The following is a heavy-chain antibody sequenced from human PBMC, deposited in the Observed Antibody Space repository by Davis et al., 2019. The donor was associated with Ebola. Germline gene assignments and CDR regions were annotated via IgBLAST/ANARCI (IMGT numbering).Heavy chain of an antibody. D-gene: IGHD1-26*01. J-gene: IGHJ3*02. Sequence: GESLKISCAASGFTFRDYYMSWIRQAPGKGLEWISYITTSGSTIYYADSVKGRFTVSRDNAKNALYLQMNRLRVEDTAVYYCAKDQKWELLKGPDAFDIWGQGTMVTVSS. V-gene: IGHV3-11*01. CDR2: ITTSGSTI. CDR1: GFTFRDYY. CDR3: AKDQKWELLKGPDAFDI.